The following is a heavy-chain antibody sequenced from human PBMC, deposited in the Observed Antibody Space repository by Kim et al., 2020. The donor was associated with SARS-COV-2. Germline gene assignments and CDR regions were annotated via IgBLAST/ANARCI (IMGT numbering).Heavy chain of an antibody. D-gene: IGHD5-12*01. J-gene: IGHJ4*02. CDR2: IYYSGST. Sequence: SETLSLTCTVSGGSISSSSYYWGWIRQPPGKGLEWIGSIYYSGSTYYNPSLKSRVTISVDTSKNQFSLKLSSVTAADTAVYYCARDSPVIVATDIWGQGTLVTVSS. CDR3: ARDSPVIVATDI. CDR1: GGSISSSSYY. V-gene: IGHV4-39*07.